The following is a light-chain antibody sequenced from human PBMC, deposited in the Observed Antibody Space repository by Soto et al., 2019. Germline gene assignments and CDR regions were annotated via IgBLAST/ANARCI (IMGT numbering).Light chain of an antibody. V-gene: IGKV3-11*01. J-gene: IGKJ4*02. CDR3: QQRSNWPLT. CDR2: DAS. CDR1: QSVSSY. Sequence: EIVLAPSPATLSLSPGEIATLSCSASQSVSSYLAWYQQKPGQAPRLLIYDASNRATGIPARFSGNGSGTDFTLTISSLEPEDFAVYYCQQRSNWPLTFGGGTK.